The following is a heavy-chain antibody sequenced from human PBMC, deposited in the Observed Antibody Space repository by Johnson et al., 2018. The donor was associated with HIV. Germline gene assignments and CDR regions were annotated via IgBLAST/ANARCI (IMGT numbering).Heavy chain of an antibody. D-gene: IGHD1-26*01. CDR2: IYSGGST. Sequence: VQLVESGGGLVQPGGSLRLSCAASGFSVSSNYMTWVRQAPGKGLEWVSVIYSGGSTYYADSVKGRFTISRDNSKNTLNLQMNSLRAEDTAVYYCARLGPHDAFYIWGQGTMVTVSS. J-gene: IGHJ3*02. V-gene: IGHV3-66*02. CDR3: ARLGPHDAFYI. CDR1: GFSVSSNY.